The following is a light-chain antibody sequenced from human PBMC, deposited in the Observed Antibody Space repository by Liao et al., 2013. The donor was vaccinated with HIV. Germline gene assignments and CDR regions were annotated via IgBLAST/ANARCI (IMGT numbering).Light chain of an antibody. CDR2: QDT. CDR1: KLGDKY. J-gene: IGLJ1*01. V-gene: IGLV3-1*01. Sequence: SYELTQPPSVSVSPGQTATITCSGDKLGDKYASWYQQRPGQSPILVIYQDTKRPSGISDRFSGSNSGNTATLTISGTQAMDEADYYCQAWDSSTGVFGTGTKVTVL. CDR3: QAWDSSTGV.